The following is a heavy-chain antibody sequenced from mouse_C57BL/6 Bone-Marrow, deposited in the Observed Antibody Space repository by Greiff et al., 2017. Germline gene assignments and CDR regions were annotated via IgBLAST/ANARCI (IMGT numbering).Heavy chain of an antibody. CDR2: INPNYGTT. D-gene: IGHD2-5*01. V-gene: IGHV1-39*01. J-gene: IGHJ4*01. CDR3: ARRGLYSNYAMDY. CDR1: GYSFTDYN. Sequence: EVKLQESGPELVKPGASVKISCKASGYSFTDYNMNWVKQSNGKSLEWIGVINPNYGTTSYNQKFKGKATLTVDQSSSTAYMQLYSLTSEDSAVYYCARRGLYSNYAMDYWGQGTSVTVSS.